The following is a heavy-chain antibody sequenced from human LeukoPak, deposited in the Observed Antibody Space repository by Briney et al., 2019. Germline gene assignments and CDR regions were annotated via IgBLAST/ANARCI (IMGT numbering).Heavy chain of an antibody. V-gene: IGHV1-46*02. CDR1: GYTFNSSY. CDR2: ISPSGAST. CDR3: ARGGSRSPRDAFDI. D-gene: IGHD6-13*01. Sequence: ASVKVSCKASGYTFNSSYLHWVRQAPGQWVEWMGMISPSGASTTYAQKFQGRVTMTRDTSTSTVYMELSSLRSEDTAVYYCARGGSRSPRDAFDIWGQGTMVTVSS. J-gene: IGHJ3*02.